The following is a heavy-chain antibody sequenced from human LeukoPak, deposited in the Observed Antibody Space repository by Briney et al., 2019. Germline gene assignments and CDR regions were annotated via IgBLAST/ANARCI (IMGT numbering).Heavy chain of an antibody. Sequence: SETLSLTCTVSGGSISSYYWSWIRQPPGKGLEWIGYIYTSGSTNYNPSLKSRVTISVDTSKNQFSLKLSSVTAADTAVYYCASGTIFGVVTDCYYYYMDVWGKGTTVTVSS. D-gene: IGHD3-3*01. V-gene: IGHV4-4*09. CDR1: GGSISSYY. CDR3: ASGTIFGVVTDCYYYYMDV. CDR2: IYTSGST. J-gene: IGHJ6*03.